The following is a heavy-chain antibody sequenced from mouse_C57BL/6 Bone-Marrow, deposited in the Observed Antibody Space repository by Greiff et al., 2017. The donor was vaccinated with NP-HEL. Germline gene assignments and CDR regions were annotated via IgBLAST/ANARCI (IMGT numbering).Heavy chain of an antibody. CDR3: ARTYLFAD. J-gene: IGHJ3*01. V-gene: IGHV5-17*01. Sequence: EVKLVESGGGLVKPGGSLKLSCAASGFTFSDYGMHWVRQAPEKGLEWVAYISSGSSTIYYAGTVKGRFTIFRDNAKHTLFLQMTRLRSEDTAMYYCARTYLFADWVQGGVVTVSA. D-gene: IGHD5-1*01. CDR1: GFTFSDYG. CDR2: ISSGSSTI.